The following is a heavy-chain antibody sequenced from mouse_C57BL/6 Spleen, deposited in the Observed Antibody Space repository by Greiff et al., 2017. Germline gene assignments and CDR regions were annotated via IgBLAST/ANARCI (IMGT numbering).Heavy chain of an antibody. CDR3: ARSPNYGSSSYAMDY. J-gene: IGHJ4*01. D-gene: IGHD1-1*01. CDR1: GYTFTNYW. V-gene: IGHV1-63*01. CDR2: IYPGGGYT. Sequence: VQLQQSGAELVRPGTSVKMSCKASGYTFTNYWIGWAKQRPGHGLEWVGDIYPGGGYTNYNENVKGKATLTADKSSSTAYMQFSSLTSEDSAIYYYARSPNYGSSSYAMDYWGQGTSVTVSS.